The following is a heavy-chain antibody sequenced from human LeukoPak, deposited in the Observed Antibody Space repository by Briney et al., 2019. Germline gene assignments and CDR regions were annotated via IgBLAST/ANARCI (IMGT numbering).Heavy chain of an antibody. CDR1: GFTFSSYS. Sequence: GGSLRLSCAASGFTFSSYSMNWVRQAPGKGLEWVSSISSSSSYIYYADSVKGRFTISRDNAKNSLYLQMNSLRAEDTAVYYCARDGSYCGSGSPFDYWGQGTLVTVSS. CDR3: ARDGSYCGSGSPFDY. J-gene: IGHJ4*02. CDR2: ISSSSSYI. D-gene: IGHD3-10*01. V-gene: IGHV3-21*01.